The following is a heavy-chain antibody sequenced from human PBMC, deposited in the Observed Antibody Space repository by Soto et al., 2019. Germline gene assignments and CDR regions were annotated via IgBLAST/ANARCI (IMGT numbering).Heavy chain of an antibody. CDR2: INVGNGNT. V-gene: IGHV1-3*01. Sequence: SVKVSCKASGYTFTYHTLHWVRQAPGQRLEWMGWINVGNGNTKISQKFQGRVTITRDTSASTAYMELSSLRSDDTAVYYCARDFGSTSSPFDYWGQGTLVTVS. CDR3: ARDFGSTSSPFDY. D-gene: IGHD6-6*01. CDR1: GYTFTYHT. J-gene: IGHJ4*02.